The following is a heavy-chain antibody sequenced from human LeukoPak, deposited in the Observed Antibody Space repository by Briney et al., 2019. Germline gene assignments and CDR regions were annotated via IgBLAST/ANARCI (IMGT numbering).Heavy chain of an antibody. J-gene: IGHJ4*02. CDR2: IGASDGNT. D-gene: IGHD5-12*01. Sequence: GGSLRLSCAASGFTFSSYAMHWVRQAPGMGLEWVSAIGASDGNTYYADSVKGRFTISRDNSKNSLYLQINSLRSDDTAVYYCAKVQYSDYDMNFDSWGQGTLVTVSS. CDR1: GFTFSSYA. CDR3: AKVQYSDYDMNFDS. V-gene: IGHV3-23*01.